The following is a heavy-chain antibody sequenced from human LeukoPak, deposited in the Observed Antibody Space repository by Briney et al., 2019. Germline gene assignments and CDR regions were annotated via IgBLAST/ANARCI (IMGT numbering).Heavy chain of an antibody. CDR2: INHSGST. D-gene: IGHD1-26*01. J-gene: IGHJ6*03. V-gene: IGHV4-39*07. Sequence: SETLSLTCTVSGGSISSSSYYWGWIRQPPGKGLEWMGEINHSGSTKYNAFFKSRVTISVDMSKNQFSLKLRSVTAADTALYYCARRRVGTTFYYYYYMDVWGKGTTVTVSS. CDR1: GGSISSSSYY. CDR3: ARRRVGTTFYYYYYMDV.